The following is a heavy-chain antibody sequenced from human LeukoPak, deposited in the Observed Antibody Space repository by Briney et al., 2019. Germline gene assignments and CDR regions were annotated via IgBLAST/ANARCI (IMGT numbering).Heavy chain of an antibody. V-gene: IGHV3-30-3*01. CDR1: GFTFSSYA. J-gene: IGHJ4*02. D-gene: IGHD3-22*01. Sequence: GGSLRLSCAASGFTFSSYAMHWVRQAPGKGLEWVAVISYDGSNKYYADSVKGRFTISRDNSKNTLYLQMNSLRAEDTAVYYCASARTHYYDSRRPFDYWGQGTLVTVSS. CDR2: ISYDGSNK. CDR3: ASARTHYYDSRRPFDY.